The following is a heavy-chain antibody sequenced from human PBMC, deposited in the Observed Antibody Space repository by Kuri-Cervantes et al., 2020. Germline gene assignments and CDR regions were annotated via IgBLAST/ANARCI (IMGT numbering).Heavy chain of an antibody. CDR3: AKVAPIVGAHKRGAFDI. CDR1: GFTFSSYW. J-gene: IGHJ3*02. CDR2: ISGSGGST. Sequence: GESLKISCAASGFTFSSYWMHWVRQAPGKGLEWVSAISGSGGSTYYADSVKGRFTISRDNSKNTLYLQMNSLRAEDTAVYYCAKVAPIVGAHKRGAFDIWGQGTMVTVSS. D-gene: IGHD1-26*01. V-gene: IGHV3-23*01.